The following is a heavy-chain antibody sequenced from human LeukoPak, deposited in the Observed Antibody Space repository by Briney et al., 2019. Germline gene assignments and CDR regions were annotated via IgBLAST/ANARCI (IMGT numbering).Heavy chain of an antibody. D-gene: IGHD3-16*01. Sequence: SCKASGYTFTGYYMHWVRQAPGKGLEWVAVIWYDGSNKYYADSVKGRFTISRDNSKNTLYLQMNSLRAEDTAVYYCARADAGGTGFDPWGQGTLVTVSS. CDR1: GYTFTGYY. CDR2: IWYDGSNK. V-gene: IGHV3-33*01. CDR3: ARADAGGTGFDP. J-gene: IGHJ5*02.